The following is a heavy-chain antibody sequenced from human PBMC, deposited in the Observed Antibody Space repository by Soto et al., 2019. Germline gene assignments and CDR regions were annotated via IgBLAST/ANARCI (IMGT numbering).Heavy chain of an antibody. CDR2: MNPYSGDT. D-gene: IGHD3-10*01. CDR3: ARGSPGPVDN. J-gene: IGHJ4*02. V-gene: IGHV1-8*02. CDR1: GYTFTNFH. Sequence: QVQLVQSGAEVRKPGASVKVSCKASGYTFTNFHFNWVRQATGQGLEWIGWMNPYSGDTGYAQNFQGRVTMTRDTYIKTDYMEMTSLTSDYTAVYYGARGSPGPVDNWGQGTPVTFSS.